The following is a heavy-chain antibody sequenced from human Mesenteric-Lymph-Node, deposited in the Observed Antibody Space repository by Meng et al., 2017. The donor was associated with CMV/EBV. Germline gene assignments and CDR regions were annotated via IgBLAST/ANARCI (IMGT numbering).Heavy chain of an antibody. CDR3: VGESQPGGCDY. J-gene: IGHJ4*02. Sequence: SLKISCAASGFIFNDYAMHWVRQAPGKGLEWVSGIYGKPSGPGYADSVKGRFTISRDSAKNSIDLQMNSLRPENTDLYYCVGESQPGGCDYWGQGTLVTVSS. CDR1: GFIFNDYA. V-gene: IGHV3-9*01. D-gene: IGHD1-14*01. CDR2: IYGKPSGP.